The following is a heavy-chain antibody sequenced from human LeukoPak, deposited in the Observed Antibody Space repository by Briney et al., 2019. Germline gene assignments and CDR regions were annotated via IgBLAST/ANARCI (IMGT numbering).Heavy chain of an antibody. Sequence: GGSLRLSCAASGFTFDDYAMHWVRQAPGKGLEWVSLISGDGGTTYYAESVKGRFTISRDNSKNSLYLQMNSLRTEDTAWYYCAKDLGCALAYWGQGTLVTVSS. CDR3: AKDLGCALAY. D-gene: IGHD2-21*01. J-gene: IGHJ4*02. CDR1: GFTFDDYA. V-gene: IGHV3-43*02. CDR2: ISGDGGTT.